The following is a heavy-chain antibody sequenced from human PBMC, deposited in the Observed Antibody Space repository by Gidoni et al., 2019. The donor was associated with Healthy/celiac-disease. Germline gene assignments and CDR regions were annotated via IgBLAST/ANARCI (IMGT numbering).Heavy chain of an antibody. CDR3: ARGLEYSSSFGY. CDR2: ISSSSSYI. Sequence: EVQLVESGGGLVKPGGSLSLACAASGFTFSSYSMNWVRQAPGKGLEWVSSISSSSSYIYYADSVKGRFTISRDNAKNSLYLQMNSLRAEDTAVYYCARGLEYSSSFGYWGQGTLVTVSS. CDR1: GFTFSSYS. D-gene: IGHD6-6*01. J-gene: IGHJ4*02. V-gene: IGHV3-21*01.